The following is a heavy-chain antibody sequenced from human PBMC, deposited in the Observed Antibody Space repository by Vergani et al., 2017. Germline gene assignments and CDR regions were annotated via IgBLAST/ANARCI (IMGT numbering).Heavy chain of an antibody. D-gene: IGHD3-10*01. CDR1: GFTFSSYS. J-gene: IGHJ4*02. Sequence: VQLVESGGGVVQPGRSLRLSCAASGFTFSSYSMNWVRQAPGKGLEWVSYISSSSSTIYYADSVKGRFTISRDNAKNSLYLQMNSLRAEDTAVYYCARVPYYGSGIYWGQGTLVTVSS. V-gene: IGHV3-48*01. CDR2: ISSSSSTI. CDR3: ARVPYYGSGIY.